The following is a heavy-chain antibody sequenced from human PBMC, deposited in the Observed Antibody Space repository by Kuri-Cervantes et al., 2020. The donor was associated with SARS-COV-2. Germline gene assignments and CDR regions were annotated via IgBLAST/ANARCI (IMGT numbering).Heavy chain of an antibody. Sequence: GGSLRLSCTVSGGSISSSSYYWGWVRQAPGKGLEWVSAISGSGGSTYYADSVKGRFTISRDNSKNTLYLQMNSLRAEDTAVYYCAKGAAEGGSGWLFDYWGQGTLVTVSS. CDR2: ISGSGGST. V-gene: IGHV3-23*01. CDR3: AKGAAEGGSGWLFDY. D-gene: IGHD6-19*01. CDR1: GGSISSSSYY. J-gene: IGHJ4*02.